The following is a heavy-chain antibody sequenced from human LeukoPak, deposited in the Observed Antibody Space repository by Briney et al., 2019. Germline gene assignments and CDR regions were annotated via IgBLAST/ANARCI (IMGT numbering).Heavy chain of an antibody. Sequence: WVSGISWNSGSIGYADSVKGRFTISRDNAKNSLYLYMNSLRAEDTAVYYCARYTDYYLSFWGQGTLVTVSS. J-gene: IGHJ4*02. CDR2: ISWNSGSI. V-gene: IGHV3-9*01. CDR3: ARYTDYYLSF. D-gene: IGHD2-21*02.